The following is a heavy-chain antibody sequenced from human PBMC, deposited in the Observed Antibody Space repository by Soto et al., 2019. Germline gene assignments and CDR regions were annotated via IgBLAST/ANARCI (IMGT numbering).Heavy chain of an antibody. CDR3: AEEGQWLGSYFDY. J-gene: IGHJ4*02. D-gene: IGHD5-12*01. Sequence: PGGSLRLSCAASGFTFSSYWMSWVRQAPGKGLEWVANIKQDGSEKYYVDSVRCRFTISRDNAKNSLYLQMNSLRAEDTAVYYCAEEGQWLGSYFDYWGKEPLVTVAS. CDR1: GFTFSSYW. V-gene: IGHV3-7*03. CDR2: IKQDGSEK.